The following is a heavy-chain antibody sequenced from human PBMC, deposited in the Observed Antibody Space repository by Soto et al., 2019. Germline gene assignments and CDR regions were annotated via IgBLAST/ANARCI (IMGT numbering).Heavy chain of an antibody. CDR3: AKDLDPPRITIFGVVALYYYGMDV. J-gene: IGHJ6*02. D-gene: IGHD3-3*01. Sequence: GGSLRLSCAASGFTFSSYAMSWVRQAPGKGLEWVSAISGSGGSTYYADSVKGRFTISRDNSKNTLYLQMNSLRAEDTAVYYCAKDLDPPRITIFGVVALYYYGMDVWGQGTTVTVSS. CDR1: GFTFSSYA. V-gene: IGHV3-23*01. CDR2: ISGSGGST.